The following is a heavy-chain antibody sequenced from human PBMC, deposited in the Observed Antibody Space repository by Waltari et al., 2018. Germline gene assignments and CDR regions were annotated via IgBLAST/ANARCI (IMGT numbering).Heavy chain of an antibody. CDR1: GFTFSNAW. Sequence: EVQLVESGGGLVKPGGSLRLSCAASGFTFSNAWMSWVRQAPGKGVEWVGRIKSKTDGGTKDYAAPVKGRFTISRDDSKNTLYLQMNSLKTEDTAVYYCTTAEMISGMDVWGQGTTVTVSS. J-gene: IGHJ6*02. CDR2: IKSKTDGGTK. D-gene: IGHD3-16*01. V-gene: IGHV3-15*01. CDR3: TTAEMISGMDV.